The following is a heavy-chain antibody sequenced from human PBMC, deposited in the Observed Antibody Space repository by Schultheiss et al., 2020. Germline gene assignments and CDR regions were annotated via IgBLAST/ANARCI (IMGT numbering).Heavy chain of an antibody. V-gene: IGHV3-48*04. CDR2: ISSSGSTI. D-gene: IGHD3-22*01. Sequence: GGSLRLSCAASGFTFSSYGMTWVRQAPGKGLEWVSYISSSGSTIYYADSVNGRFTISRDNAKNSLYLQMNSLRAEDTAVYYCARGARYYYDSSGYYFGYWGQGTLVTVSS. CDR1: GFTFSSYG. CDR3: ARGARYYYDSSGYYFGY. J-gene: IGHJ4*02.